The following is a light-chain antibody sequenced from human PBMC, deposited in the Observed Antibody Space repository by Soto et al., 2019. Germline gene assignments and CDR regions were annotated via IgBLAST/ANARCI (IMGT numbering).Light chain of an antibody. J-gene: IGLJ1*01. Sequence: QSVLTQPPSVSGAPGQRVTISCTGSSSNIGAGYDVHWYQQLPGTAPKLLIYGNNNRPSGVPDRFSGSKSGTSASLAITGLQAEDEAYYYCQSYDSSLISYVFGTGTKVTVL. V-gene: IGLV1-40*01. CDR1: SSNIGAGYD. CDR2: GNN. CDR3: QSYDSSLISYV.